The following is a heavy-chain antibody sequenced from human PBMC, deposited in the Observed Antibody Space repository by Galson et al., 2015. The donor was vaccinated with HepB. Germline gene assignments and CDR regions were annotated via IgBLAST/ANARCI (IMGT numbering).Heavy chain of an antibody. V-gene: IGHV3-9*01. CDR2: VSWNSDKI. CDR3: ARQDGGQLLSVPWAAWDY. J-gene: IGHJ4*02. CDR1: GFTFDGYA. Sequence: SLRLSCAASGFTFDGYAMHWVRQAPGKGPEWVSGVSWNSDKIAYANSVRGRFTISRDNAKNSLYLQMNSLRAEDTALYDCARQDGGQLLSVPWAAWDYWGQGTLVTVSS. D-gene: IGHD2-2*01.